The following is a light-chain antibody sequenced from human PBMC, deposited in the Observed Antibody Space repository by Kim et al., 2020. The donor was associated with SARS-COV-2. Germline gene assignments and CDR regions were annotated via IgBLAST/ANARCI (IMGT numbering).Light chain of an antibody. CDR3: QQYGSSPQT. CDR1: QSVTSSY. V-gene: IGKV3-20*01. Sequence: PGEIATLSCRASQSVTSSYLAWYQQKPGQAPRLLIYGASSRAIGIPDRFSGSGSGTDFTLTISRLEPEDFAVYCCQQYGSSPQTFGQGTKVDIK. CDR2: GAS. J-gene: IGKJ1*01.